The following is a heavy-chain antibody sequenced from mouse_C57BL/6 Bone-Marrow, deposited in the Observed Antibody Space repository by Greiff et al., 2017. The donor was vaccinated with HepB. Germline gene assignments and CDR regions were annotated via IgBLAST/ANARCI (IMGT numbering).Heavy chain of an antibody. V-gene: IGHV5-12*01. CDR1: GFTFSDYY. Sequence: EVKLVESGGGLVQPGGSLKLSCAASGFTFSDYYMYWVRQTPEKRLEWVAYISNGGGSTYYPDTVKGRFTISRDNAKNTLYLQMSRLKSEDTAMYYCARRGGDYHYFDYWGQGTTLTVSS. D-gene: IGHD2-4*01. CDR3: ARRGGDYHYFDY. J-gene: IGHJ2*01. CDR2: ISNGGGST.